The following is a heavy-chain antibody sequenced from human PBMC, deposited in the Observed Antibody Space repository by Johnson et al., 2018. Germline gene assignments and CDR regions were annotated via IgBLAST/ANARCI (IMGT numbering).Heavy chain of an antibody. CDR2: IGTAGDT. J-gene: IGHJ3*02. V-gene: IGHV3-13*01. D-gene: IGHD6-13*01. CDR3: ARGVGYSSSWPDAFDI. CDR1: GFTFSSYD. Sequence: VQLVESGGGLVQPGGSLRLSCAASGFTFSSYDMHWVRQATGKGLEWVSAIGTAGDTYYPGSVKGRFTISRENAKNSLYLQMNSLRAGDTAVYYCARGVGYSSSWPDAFDIWGPGTMVTVSS.